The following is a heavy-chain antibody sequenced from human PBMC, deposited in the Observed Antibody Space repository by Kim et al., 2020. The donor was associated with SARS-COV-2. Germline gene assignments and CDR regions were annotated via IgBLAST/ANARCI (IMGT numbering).Heavy chain of an antibody. CDR3: ANAIRARFMSEGS. CDR2: ATSSGDEV. J-gene: IGHJ5*02. V-gene: IGHV3-23*01. Sequence: GGSLRLPCAASGFTFTNYDMHWVRQAPGKGLEWVGSATSSGDEVFYGDSVKGRFTISRDNSKNMFYLQMNSLRAEDTAVYYCANAIRARFMSEGSWGQGTLVTVSS. D-gene: IGHD3-10*02. CDR1: GFTFTNYD.